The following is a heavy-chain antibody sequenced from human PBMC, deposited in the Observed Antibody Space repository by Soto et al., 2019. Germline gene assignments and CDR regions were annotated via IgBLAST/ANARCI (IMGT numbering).Heavy chain of an antibody. Sequence: SETLSLTCAVSGGSFSDYYWTWIRQPPGKGLEWIGEINHSGSTNYNPSLKSRVTISVDTSKNQFSLKLSSVTAADTAVYYCAREMTGYCSGGSCYSRYYYYYYMDVWGKGTTVTVSS. D-gene: IGHD2-15*01. CDR2: INHSGST. CDR3: AREMTGYCSGGSCYSRYYYYYYMDV. CDR1: GGSFSDYY. J-gene: IGHJ6*03. V-gene: IGHV4-34*01.